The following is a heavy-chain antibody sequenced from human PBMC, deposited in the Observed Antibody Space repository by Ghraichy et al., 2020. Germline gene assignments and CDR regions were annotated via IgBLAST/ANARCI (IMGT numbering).Heavy chain of an antibody. CDR2: ISGGGDNT. CDR1: GFTFSNYA. Sequence: GGSLRLSCAASGFTFSNYAMSWVRQAPGRGLEWVSAISGGGDNTYYAASGKGRFTISRDNSKNMLYLQMNSLRAEDTAIYYCAKDSSGWYPGYGLDLWGQGTTVTVSS. D-gene: IGHD6-19*01. J-gene: IGHJ6*02. CDR3: AKDSSGWYPGYGLDL. V-gene: IGHV3-23*01.